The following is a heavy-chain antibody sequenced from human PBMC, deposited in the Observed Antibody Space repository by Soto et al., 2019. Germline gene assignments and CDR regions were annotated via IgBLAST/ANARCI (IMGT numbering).Heavy chain of an antibody. CDR2: IFPNGRSI. Sequence: QVQLVESGGGVAQPGESLRLSCAVSGFIFSSYTMHWVRQAPGKGLEWVALIFPNGRSIFYTESVRGRFTISRDNSKNMLYLEMDSLRLEDTAVYHCARERDYFGSGSVPDYWGQGTLVTVSS. V-gene: IGHV3-30*04. CDR3: ARERDYFGSGSVPDY. CDR1: GFIFSSYT. D-gene: IGHD3-10*01. J-gene: IGHJ4*02.